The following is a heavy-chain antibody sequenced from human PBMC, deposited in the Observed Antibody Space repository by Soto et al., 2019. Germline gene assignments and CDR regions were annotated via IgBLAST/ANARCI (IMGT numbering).Heavy chain of an antibody. J-gene: IGHJ3*02. CDR3: ARADYYDSSGYYRLFDI. V-gene: IGHV1-69*13. CDR1: GGTFSSYA. Sequence: SVKVSCKASGGTFSSYAISWVRQAPGQGLEWMGGIIPIFGTANYAQKFQGRVTITADESTSTAYMELSSLRSEDTTVYYCARADYYDSSGYYRLFDIWGQGTMVTVSS. D-gene: IGHD3-22*01. CDR2: IIPIFGTA.